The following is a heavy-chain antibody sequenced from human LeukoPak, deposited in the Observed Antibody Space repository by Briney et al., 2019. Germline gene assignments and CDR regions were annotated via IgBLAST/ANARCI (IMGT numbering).Heavy chain of an antibody. J-gene: IGHJ4*02. CDR2: IYYSGST. V-gene: IGHV4-59*01. CDR3: ARLNRYYFDY. CDR1: GGSISSYY. Sequence: SETLSLTCTVSGGSISSYYWSWIRQPPGKGLEWIGYIYYSGSTNYNPSLKSRVTISVDTSKNQFSLKLSSVTAADTAVYFCARLNRYYFDYWGQGTLVTVSS.